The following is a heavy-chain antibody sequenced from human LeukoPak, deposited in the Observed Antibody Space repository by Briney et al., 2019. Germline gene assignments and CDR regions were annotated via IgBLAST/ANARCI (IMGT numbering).Heavy chain of an antibody. V-gene: IGHV4-39*07. Sequence: PSETLSLTCTVSGGSISSSSYYWGWIRQPPGKGLEWIGSIYYSGSTDYNPSLKSRVTISVDTSKNQFSLKLSSVTAADTAVYYCARGPYCSGGSCYSQGYYYGMDVWGKGTTVTVSS. CDR3: ARGPYCSGGSCYSQGYYYGMDV. CDR2: IYYSGST. CDR1: GGSISSSSYY. J-gene: IGHJ6*04. D-gene: IGHD2-15*01.